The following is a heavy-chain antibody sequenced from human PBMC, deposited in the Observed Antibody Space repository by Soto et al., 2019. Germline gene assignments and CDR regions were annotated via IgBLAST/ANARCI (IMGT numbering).Heavy chain of an antibody. D-gene: IGHD6-13*01. CDR1: GFTFSTYA. CDR2: ITGSGGST. CDR3: AKSAPAAAGTGPFDY. J-gene: IGHJ4*02. Sequence: QPGGSLRLSCAASGFTFSTYAMIWVRQAPGKGLEWVSVITGSGGSTYYADSVKGRFTISRDTSKNTLFLQMNSLRAEDTAVYYCAKSAPAAAGTGPFDYWGQGTLVTVSS. V-gene: IGHV3-23*01.